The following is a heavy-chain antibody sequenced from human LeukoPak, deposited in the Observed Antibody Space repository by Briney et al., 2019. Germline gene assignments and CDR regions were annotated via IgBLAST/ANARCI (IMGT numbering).Heavy chain of an antibody. CDR2: INHSGST. CDR3: ARALMSPISI. J-gene: IGHJ3*02. Sequence: SGTLSLTCAVYGGSFSGYYWSWIRQPPGKGLEWIGEINHSGSTNYNPSLKSRVTISVDTSKNQFSLKLSSVTAADTAVYYCARALMSPISIWGQGTMVTVSS. V-gene: IGHV4-34*01. D-gene: IGHD3-10*02. CDR1: GGSFSGYY.